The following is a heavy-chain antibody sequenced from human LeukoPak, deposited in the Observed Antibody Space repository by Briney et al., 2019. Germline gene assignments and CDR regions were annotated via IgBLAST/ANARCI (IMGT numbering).Heavy chain of an antibody. CDR1: GFTFSPYA. CDR2: IGSYNRP. D-gene: IGHD3-10*02. CDR3: ARELHYYVAIDV. Sequence: GGSLRLACEASGFTFSPYAVTWVRQAPGKGLEWVSSIGSYNRPHYSASVKGRFAISLDTSKSMLFLKLRNLRAKDTALYYCARELHYYVAIDVWGQGTTVTVSS. V-gene: IGHV3-23*01. J-gene: IGHJ6*02.